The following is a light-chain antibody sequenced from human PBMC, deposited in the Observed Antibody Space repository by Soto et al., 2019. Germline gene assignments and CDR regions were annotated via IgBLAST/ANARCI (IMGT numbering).Light chain of an antibody. Sequence: DFVMTQAPDSLAVSLGERATINCKSSQTVLYNSNNKNHLGWFQQKPGHPPKLLIYGASTRASGVPDRFSGSGSGKDFTLTISSLKAEDVAVYYCQQYYSIPFTFGQGTKVDIK. J-gene: IGKJ2*01. CDR3: QQYYSIPFT. CDR2: GAS. CDR1: QTVLYNSNNKNH. V-gene: IGKV4-1*01.